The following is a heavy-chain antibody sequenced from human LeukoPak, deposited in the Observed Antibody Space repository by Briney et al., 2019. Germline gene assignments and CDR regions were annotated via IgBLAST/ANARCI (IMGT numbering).Heavy chain of an antibody. CDR3: ARGRRSITMIVVDAFDI. Sequence: SETLSLTCTVSGGSFSSSSYYWGWIRQPPGKGLEWIGRIYTSGSTNYNPSLKSRVTISVDTSKNQFSLKLSSVTAADTAVYYCARGRRSITMIVVDAFDIWGQGTMVTVSS. V-gene: IGHV4-61*01. D-gene: IGHD3-22*01. CDR1: GGSFSSSSYY. CDR2: IYTSGST. J-gene: IGHJ3*02.